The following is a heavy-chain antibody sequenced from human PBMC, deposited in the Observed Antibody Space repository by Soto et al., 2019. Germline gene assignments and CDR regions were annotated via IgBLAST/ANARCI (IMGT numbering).Heavy chain of an antibody. CDR1: GGSVTNSSYY. D-gene: IGHD4-17*01. CDR3: VSQRTTVPTQAYFDY. V-gene: IGHV4-39*01. Sequence: ASETLSLTCPVSGGSVTNSSYYWGWIRQSPGKGLEWIGSVYYKGRSYSKSSVESRVTISVDTSRNRFSLSLNSVTASDTAVYFCVSQRTTVPTQAYFDYWGPGALVTVSS. J-gene: IGHJ4*02. CDR2: VYYKGRS.